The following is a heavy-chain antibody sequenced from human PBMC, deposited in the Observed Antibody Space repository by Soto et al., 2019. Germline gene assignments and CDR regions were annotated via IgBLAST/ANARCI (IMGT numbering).Heavy chain of an antibody. CDR2: INWNGGST. D-gene: IGHD1-26*01. CDR3: ARGRVVGAILPFDY. V-gene: IGHV3-20*04. Sequence: SLRLSCAASGFTFDDYGMSWVRQAPGKGLEWVSNINWNGGSTGYADSVKGRFTISRDNAKNSLYLQMNSLRAEDTALYYCARGRVVGAILPFDYWGQGTLVTVSS. CDR1: GFTFDDYG. J-gene: IGHJ4*02.